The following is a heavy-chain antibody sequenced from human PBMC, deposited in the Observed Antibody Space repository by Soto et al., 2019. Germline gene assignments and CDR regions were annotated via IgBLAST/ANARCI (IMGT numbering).Heavy chain of an antibody. J-gene: IGHJ6*02. Sequence: EVQLVESGGGLVQPGGSLRLSCAASGFTFSSYWMSWVRQAPGKGLEWVANIKQDGSEKYYVDSVKGRFTISRDNAKNSLYLQTNILRAEDTAVYYCARDRYSYYDFWSGSLPYYYYGMDVWGQGPTVTVSS. CDR3: ARDRYSYYDFWSGSLPYYYYGMDV. V-gene: IGHV3-7*01. CDR1: GFTFSSYW. CDR2: IKQDGSEK. D-gene: IGHD3-3*01.